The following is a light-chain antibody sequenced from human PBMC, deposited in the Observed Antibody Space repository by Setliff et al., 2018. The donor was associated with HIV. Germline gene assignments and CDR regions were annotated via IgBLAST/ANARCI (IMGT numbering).Light chain of an antibody. J-gene: IGLJ2*01. CDR2: EVR. V-gene: IGLV2-14*01. CDR1: SSDVGGYNY. CDR3: SAYTGSSTLI. Sequence: QSVLTQPASVSGSPGQSITISCTGTSSDVGGYNYVSWYQQHPGKAPKLIIYEVRNRPSGVSNRFYGSKSGSTASLTISGLQVEDEADYYCSAYTGSSTLIFGGGTKVTVL.